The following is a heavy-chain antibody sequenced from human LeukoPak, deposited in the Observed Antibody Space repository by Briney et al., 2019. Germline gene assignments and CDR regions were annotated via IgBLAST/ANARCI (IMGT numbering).Heavy chain of an antibody. Sequence: ASVKVSYKASGYTFNSYGIIWVRQAPGQGLEWMGWISAYNGNTNYAQKRQGRVTMATDTSTSTAYMELRSLRSDDTAVYYCAISLGAYDSSGYYKDYWGQGTLVTVSS. J-gene: IGHJ4*02. CDR2: ISAYNGNT. CDR1: GYTFNSYG. CDR3: AISLGAYDSSGYYKDY. V-gene: IGHV1-18*01. D-gene: IGHD3-22*01.